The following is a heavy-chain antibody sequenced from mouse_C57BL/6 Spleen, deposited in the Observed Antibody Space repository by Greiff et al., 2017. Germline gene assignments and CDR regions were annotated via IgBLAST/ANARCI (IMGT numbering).Heavy chain of an antibody. CDR1: GFTFSSYG. Sequence: EVKLVESGGDLVKPGGSLKLSCAASGFTFSSYGMSWVRQTPDKRLEWVATISSGGSYTYYPDSVQGRFTISRDNATNTQYLQLSSLKSEDTAMYDCARRADYGSDYYDLDYWGQGTSVTVSS. CDR3: ARRADYGSDYYDLDY. D-gene: IGHD1-1*01. CDR2: ISSGGSYT. V-gene: IGHV5-6*02. J-gene: IGHJ4*01.